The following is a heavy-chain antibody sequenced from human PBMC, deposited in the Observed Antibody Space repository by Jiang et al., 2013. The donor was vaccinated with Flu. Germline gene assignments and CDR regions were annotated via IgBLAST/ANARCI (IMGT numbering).Heavy chain of an antibody. J-gene: IGHJ3*02. V-gene: IGHV7-4-1*02. CDR2: INTNTGNP. CDR1: GYTFTSYA. Sequence: QSGSELRKPGASVKVSCKASGYTFTSYAMNWVRQAPGQGLEWMGWINTNTGNPTYAQGFTGRFVFSLDTSVSTAYLQISSLKAEDTAVYYCARGYDYVWGSYLKTDAFDIWGQGTMVTVS. CDR3: ARGYDYVWGSYLKTDAFDI. D-gene: IGHD3-16*02.